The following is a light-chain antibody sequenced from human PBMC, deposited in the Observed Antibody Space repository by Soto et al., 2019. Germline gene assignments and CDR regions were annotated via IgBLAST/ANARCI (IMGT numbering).Light chain of an antibody. V-gene: IGKV1-33*01. Sequence: DIQMTQSPSSLSASVGARVSITCQASQDIRTSLSWFQQKPGRAPKLLIYGASYLETGVPSRFRRSGSGTYFTFTISSLQPEDIATFYCQHFHNLPPFTFGPGTRVDV. CDR3: QHFHNLPPFT. CDR1: QDIRTS. J-gene: IGKJ3*01. CDR2: GAS.